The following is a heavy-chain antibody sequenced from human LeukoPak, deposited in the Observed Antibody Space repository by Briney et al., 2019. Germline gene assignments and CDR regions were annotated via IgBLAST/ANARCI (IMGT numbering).Heavy chain of an antibody. D-gene: IGHD6-6*01. CDR3: AEDWQLVLGYYYGMDV. CDR1: GFTFSSYA. CDR2: ISGSGGST. V-gene: IGHV3-23*01. J-gene: IGHJ6*02. Sequence: GASLRLSCAASGFTFSSYAMSWVRQAPGKGLEWVSAISGSGGSTYYADSVKGRFTISRDNSKNTLYLQMNSLRAEDTAVYYCAEDWQLVLGYYYGMDVWGQGTTVTVSS.